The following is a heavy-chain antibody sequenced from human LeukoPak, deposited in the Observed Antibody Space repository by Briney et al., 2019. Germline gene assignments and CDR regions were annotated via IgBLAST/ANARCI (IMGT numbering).Heavy chain of an antibody. D-gene: IGHD6-13*01. CDR2: IYYSGST. CDR1: GGSISSGGYY. V-gene: IGHV4-31*03. J-gene: IGHJ5*02. CDR3: ARARGVYSSSWFYWFDP. Sequence: PSETLSLTCTVSGGSISSGGYYWSWIRQHPGKGLEWIGYIYYSGSTYYNPPLKSRVTISVDTSKNQFSLKLSSVTAADTAVYYCARARGVYSSSWFYWFDPWGQGTLVTVSS.